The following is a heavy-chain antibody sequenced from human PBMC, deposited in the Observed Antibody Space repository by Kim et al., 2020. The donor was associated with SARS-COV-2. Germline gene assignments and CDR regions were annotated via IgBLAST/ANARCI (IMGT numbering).Heavy chain of an antibody. CDR1: GGSISSGGYY. J-gene: IGHJ4*02. CDR3: ARVPIVGATRGFDHDY. V-gene: IGHV4-31*03. D-gene: IGHD1-26*01. Sequence: SETLSLTCTVSGGSISSGGYYWSWIRQHPGKGLEWIGYIYYSGSTYYNPSLKSRVTISVDTSKNQFSLKLSSVTAADTAVYYCARVPIVGATRGFDHDYWGQGTLVTVSS. CDR2: IYYSGST.